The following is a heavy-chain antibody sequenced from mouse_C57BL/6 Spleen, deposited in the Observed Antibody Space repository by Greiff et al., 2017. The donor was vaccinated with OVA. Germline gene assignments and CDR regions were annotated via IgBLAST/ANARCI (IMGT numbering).Heavy chain of an antibody. D-gene: IGHD2-3*01. CDR3: AKSPGDGYYFDY. CDR1: GYAFSSSW. J-gene: IGHJ2*01. V-gene: IGHV1-82*01. Sequence: QLQQSGPELVKPGASVKISCKASGYAFSSSWMNWVKQRPGKGLEWIGRIYPGDGDTNYNGKFKGKATLTADKSSSTSYMQLSSLTSEDSAVYFCAKSPGDGYYFDYWGQGTTLTVSS. CDR2: IYPGDGDT.